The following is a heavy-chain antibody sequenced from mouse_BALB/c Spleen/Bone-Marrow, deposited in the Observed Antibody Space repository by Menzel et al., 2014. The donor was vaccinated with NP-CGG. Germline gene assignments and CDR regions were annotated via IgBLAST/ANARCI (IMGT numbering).Heavy chain of an antibody. CDR2: IIPSSGYT. CDR1: GYTFTTYT. J-gene: IGHJ4*01. CDR3: AIRYYAMDY. Sequence: VKLQESGAELARPGASVKMSCKASGYTFTTYTIHWMKQRPGQGLVWIGYIIPSSGYTNYNQKFKDKATLTADKSSSTAYMQLSSLTPEDSAVYYCAIRYYAMDYWGQGTSVTVSS. D-gene: IGHD1-1*01. V-gene: IGHV1-4*01.